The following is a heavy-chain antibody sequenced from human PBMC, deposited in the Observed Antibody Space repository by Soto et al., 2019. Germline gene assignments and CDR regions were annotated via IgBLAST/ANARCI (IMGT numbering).Heavy chain of an antibody. J-gene: IGHJ4*02. CDR1: GFTFSNAW. Sequence: GSLRLSCAASGFTFSNAWMNWVSQAPGKGLEWVGRIKSKTDGGTTDYAAPVKGRFTISRDDSKNTLYLQMNSLKTEDTAVYYCTTDPVTMIVVVPSSGWGQGTLVTVSS. CDR2: IKSKTDGGTT. V-gene: IGHV3-15*07. CDR3: TTDPVTMIVVVPSSG. D-gene: IGHD3-22*01.